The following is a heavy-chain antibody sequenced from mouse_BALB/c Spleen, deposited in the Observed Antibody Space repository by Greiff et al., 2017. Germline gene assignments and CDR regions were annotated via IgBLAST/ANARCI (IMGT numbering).Heavy chain of an antibody. CDR1: GYTFTDYA. J-gene: IGHJ4*01. D-gene: IGHD2-4*01. CDR3: ARDDDYDDAMDY. CDR2: ISTYYGDA. V-gene: IGHV1S137*01. Sequence: QVQLQQSGAELVRPGVSVKISCKGSGYTFTDYAMHSVKQSHAKSLEWIGVISTYYGDASYNQKFKGKATMTVDKSSSTAYMELARLTSEDSAIYYCARDDDYDDAMDYWGQGTSVTVSS.